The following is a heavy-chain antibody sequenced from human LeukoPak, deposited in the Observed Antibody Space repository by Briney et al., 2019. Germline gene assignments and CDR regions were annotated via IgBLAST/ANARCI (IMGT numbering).Heavy chain of an antibody. CDR3: AKEGDYYGSGSYRDGFDI. CDR1: GFTFSSYG. Sequence: PGGSLRLSCAASGFTFSSYGMSWVRQAPGKGLEWVSAISGSGGSTYYADSVKGRSTISRDNSKNTLYLQMNSLRAEDTAVYYCAKEGDYYGSGSYRDGFDIWGQGTRATVSS. D-gene: IGHD3-10*01. V-gene: IGHV3-23*01. J-gene: IGHJ3*02. CDR2: ISGSGGST.